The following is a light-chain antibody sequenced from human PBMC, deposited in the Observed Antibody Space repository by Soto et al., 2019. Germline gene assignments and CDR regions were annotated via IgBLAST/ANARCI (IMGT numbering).Light chain of an antibody. CDR1: QSLLHSNGYNY. Sequence: EIVMTQSPLSLPVTPGEPASISCRSSQSLLHSNGYNYLDWYLQKPGQSPQLLIYLGSNRASGVPDRFSGSGSGTDFTLKISRVEAEDVGVYYCMQALQPLTFGGGTKV. V-gene: IGKV2-28*01. CDR2: LGS. J-gene: IGKJ4*01. CDR3: MQALQPLT.